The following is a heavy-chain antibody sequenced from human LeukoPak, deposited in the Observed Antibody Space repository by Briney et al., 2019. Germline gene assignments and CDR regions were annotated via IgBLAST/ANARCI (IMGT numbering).Heavy chain of an antibody. CDR2: ISSNGGST. CDR3: ARGSGLDY. D-gene: IGHD2-15*01. Sequence: GGSLRFSCAASGFTFSSYAMHWVRQAPGKGLEYVSAISSNGGSTYYANSVKGRFTISRDNSKNTLYLQMGSLRAEDMAVYYCARGSGLDYWGQGTLVTVSS. J-gene: IGHJ4*02. CDR1: GFTFSSYA. V-gene: IGHV3-64*01.